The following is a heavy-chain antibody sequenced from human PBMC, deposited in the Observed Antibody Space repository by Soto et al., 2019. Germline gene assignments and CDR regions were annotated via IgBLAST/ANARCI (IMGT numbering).Heavy chain of an antibody. J-gene: IGHJ3*02. Sequence: PGGSLRLSCAASGFTFSSYWMSWVRQAPGKGLEWVANIKQDGSEKYYVDSVKGRFTISRDNAKNSLYLQMNSLRAGDTAVYYCARDLVHDILTGYYRERDDAFDIWGQGTMVTV. D-gene: IGHD3-9*01. CDR1: GFTFSSYW. V-gene: IGHV3-7*01. CDR3: ARDLVHDILTGYYRERDDAFDI. CDR2: IKQDGSEK.